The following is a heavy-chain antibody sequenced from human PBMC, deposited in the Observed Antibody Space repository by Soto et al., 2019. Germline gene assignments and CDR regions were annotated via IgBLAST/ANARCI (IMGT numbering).Heavy chain of an antibody. V-gene: IGHV3-23*01. Sequence: EVQLLESGGRIVQPGGSLRLSCATSGFTFTNYAMSWVRQAPGKGLEWVSAISGGGGDSTYYADSVKGRLTISKDNYKSTLYLQMSSLRAEDTAVYYCAKEMARSGKGAVDIWGQGTMVTVSS. D-gene: IGHD5-12*01. CDR3: AKEMARSGKGAVDI. J-gene: IGHJ3*02. CDR2: ISGGGGDST. CDR1: GFTFTNYA.